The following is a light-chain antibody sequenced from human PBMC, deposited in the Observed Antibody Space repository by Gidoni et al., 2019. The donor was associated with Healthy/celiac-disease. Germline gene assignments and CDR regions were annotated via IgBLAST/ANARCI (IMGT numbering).Light chain of an antibody. Sequence: DIQMTQSPSSLSASVGDIVTITCRASQSISSYLNWYQQKPGKAPKLLIYAASSLQSGVPSTFRGSGSGTDFTLTISSLQPADFATYYCQQSYSTPFTFGGGTKVEIK. CDR1: QSISSY. J-gene: IGKJ4*01. V-gene: IGKV1-39*01. CDR2: AAS. CDR3: QQSYSTPFT.